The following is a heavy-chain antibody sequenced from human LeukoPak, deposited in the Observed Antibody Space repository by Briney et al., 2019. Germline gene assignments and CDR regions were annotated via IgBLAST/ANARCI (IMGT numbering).Heavy chain of an antibody. CDR3: AKHREMAVQTYSFDY. J-gene: IGHJ4*02. CDR2: IGASGGST. Sequence: GASLRLSCVVSGFTFSSYAMSWVRQAPGKGLEWVSTIGASGGSTYYADSVKGRFTISRDNAKNELYLQMNSLRAEDTAVYYCAKHREMAVQTYSFDYWGQGTLVTVSS. V-gene: IGHV3-23*01. CDR1: GFTFSSYA. D-gene: IGHD5-24*01.